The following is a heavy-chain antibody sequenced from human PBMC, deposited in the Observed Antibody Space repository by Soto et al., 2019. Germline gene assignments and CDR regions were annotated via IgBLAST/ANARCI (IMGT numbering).Heavy chain of an antibody. D-gene: IGHD6-6*01. V-gene: IGHV1-69*06. CDR1: GGTFSSYA. CDR3: ARVRQLVSIYYYGMDV. CDR2: IIPIFGTA. J-gene: IGHJ6*02. Sequence: SVKVSCKASGGTFSSYAISWVRQAPGQGLEWMGGIIPIFGTANYAQKFQGRVTITADKSTSTAYMEPSSLRSEDTAVYYCARVRQLVSIYYYGMDVWGQGTRSPSP.